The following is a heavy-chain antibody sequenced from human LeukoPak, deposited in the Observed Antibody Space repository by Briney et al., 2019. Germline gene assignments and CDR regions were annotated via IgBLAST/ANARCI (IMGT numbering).Heavy chain of an antibody. D-gene: IGHD3-3*01. V-gene: IGHV4-59*01. Sequence: PSETLSLTCSVSGDSISNYYWSWIRQSPGKGLEWIGYIYSSGGTHYNPSLKSRVTMSVDTSKSQFSLKVRSVTAADTAVYYCARGGHSLRFLEDAFDIWGQGTKVTVSS. J-gene: IGHJ3*02. CDR2: IYSSGGT. CDR3: ARGGHSLRFLEDAFDI. CDR1: GDSISNYY.